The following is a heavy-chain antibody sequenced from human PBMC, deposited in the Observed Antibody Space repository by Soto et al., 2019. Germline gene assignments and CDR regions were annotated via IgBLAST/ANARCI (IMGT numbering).Heavy chain of an antibody. V-gene: IGHV1-46*01. Sequence: QVQLVQSGAEVKKPGASVRVSCKASGYTFTNYYIDWVRQAPGQGLEWMGIINPNGGSTNYVQKFYGRVTMTRDTSTSTVYMELSSMRSEDTAAYYCARAEWATVNNRLRDGFDVWGHGTMVTVS. J-gene: IGHJ6*02. CDR2: INPNGGST. CDR1: GYTFTNYY. D-gene: IGHD4-4*01. CDR3: ARAEWATVNNRLRDGFDV.